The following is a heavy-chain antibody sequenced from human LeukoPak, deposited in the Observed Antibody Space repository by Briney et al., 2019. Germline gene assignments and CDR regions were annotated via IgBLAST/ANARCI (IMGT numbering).Heavy chain of an antibody. J-gene: IGHJ4*02. Sequence: PGGSLRLSCAASGFAFSSYWMDWVRQAPGKGLVWVSRIKSDGRGATYADSVEGRFTISRDNAKNTLDLQMNSLRADDTALYYCARQFGSGSSYWGQGTLVTVSS. CDR3: ARQFGSGSSY. CDR2: IKSDGRGA. D-gene: IGHD3-10*01. V-gene: IGHV3-74*01. CDR1: GFAFSSYW.